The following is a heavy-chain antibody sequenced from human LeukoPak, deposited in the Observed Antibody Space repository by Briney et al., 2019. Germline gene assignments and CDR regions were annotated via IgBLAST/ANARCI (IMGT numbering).Heavy chain of an antibody. CDR1: GFTFSSYG. D-gene: IGHD6-13*01. J-gene: IGHJ6*03. Sequence: GGSLRLSCAASGFTFSSYGMHWVRQAPGKGLEWVAVIRYDGSNKYYADSVKGRFTISRDNSKNTLYLQMNSLRAEDTAVYYCAKNIAAGDSSGYYYYYMDVWGKGTTVTVSS. CDR2: IRYDGSNK. V-gene: IGHV3-30*02. CDR3: AKNIAAGDSSGYYYYYMDV.